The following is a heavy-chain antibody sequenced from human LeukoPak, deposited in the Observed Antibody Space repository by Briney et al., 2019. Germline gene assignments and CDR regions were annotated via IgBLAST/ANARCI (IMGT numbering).Heavy chain of an antibody. D-gene: IGHD1-1*01. J-gene: IGHJ4*02. CDR2: INSDGSST. CDR3: ARDRGGVQTLDY. CDR1: GFTFSSYW. V-gene: IGHV3-74*01. Sequence: GGSLRLSCAASGFTFSSYWMHWVRQAPGKGLVWVSRINSDGSSTSYADSAKGRFTISRDNAKNTLYLQMNSLRAEDTAVYYCARDRGGVQTLDYWGQGTLVTVSS.